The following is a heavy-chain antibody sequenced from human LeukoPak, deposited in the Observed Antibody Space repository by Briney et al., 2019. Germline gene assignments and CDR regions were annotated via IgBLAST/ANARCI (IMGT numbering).Heavy chain of an antibody. V-gene: IGHV3-13*01. Sequence: PGGSLRLSCEVSGFTFDNNDIHWVRQTTGKGLEWVSAIGSAGYTYYADSVRGRFTITRDNAKQSLYLQMNSLRVEDTAVYHCVRQPDSARYGFDYWGRGTQVTVSS. D-gene: IGHD1-14*01. CDR2: IGSAGYT. CDR1: GFTFDNND. J-gene: IGHJ4*02. CDR3: VRQPDSARYGFDY.